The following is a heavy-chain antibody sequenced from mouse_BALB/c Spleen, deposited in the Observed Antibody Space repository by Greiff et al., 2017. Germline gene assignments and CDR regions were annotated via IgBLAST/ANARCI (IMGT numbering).Heavy chain of an antibody. V-gene: IGHV1-15*01. CDR1: GYTFTDYE. J-gene: IGHJ3*01. CDR2: IDPETGGT. Sequence: QVHVKQSGAELVRPGASVTLSCKASGYTFTDYEMHWVKQTPVHGLEWIGAIDPETGGTAYNQKFKGKATLTADKSSSTAYMELRSLTSEDSAVYYCTRSYYRYDGFAYWGQGTLVTVSA. D-gene: IGHD2-14*01. CDR3: TRSYYRYDGFAY.